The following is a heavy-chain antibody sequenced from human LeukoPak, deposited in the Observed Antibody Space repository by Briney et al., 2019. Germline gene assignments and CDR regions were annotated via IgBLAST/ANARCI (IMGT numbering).Heavy chain of an antibody. CDR2: IYYSGST. CDR3: ARDLGGSGPLYYFDY. Sequence: PSETLSLTCTVSGVSISSSNSYWGWIRQPPGKGLEWIGSIYYSGSTYYNPSLKSRVTISVDTSKNQFSLKLSSVTAADTAVYYCARDLGGSGPLYYFDYWGQGTLVTVSS. V-gene: IGHV4-39*07. CDR1: GVSISSSNSY. J-gene: IGHJ4*02. D-gene: IGHD3-10*01.